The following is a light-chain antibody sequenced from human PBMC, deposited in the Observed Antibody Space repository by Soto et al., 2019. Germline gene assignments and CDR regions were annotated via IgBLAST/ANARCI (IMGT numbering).Light chain of an antibody. Sequence: EIVMTQSPATLSVSPGEKTTLSCRASQSVSRNLAWYQQKPGQTPSLLIYGTSTRANGVPARFSASGAGTEFTLTISSLQSEDFAVYYCQQYNNWSLTFGGGTKVEIK. V-gene: IGKV3-15*01. CDR1: QSVSRN. CDR2: GTS. J-gene: IGKJ4*01. CDR3: QQYNNWSLT.